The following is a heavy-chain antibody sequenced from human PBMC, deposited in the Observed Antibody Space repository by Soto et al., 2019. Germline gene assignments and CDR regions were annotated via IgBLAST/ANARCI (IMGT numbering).Heavy chain of an antibody. V-gene: IGHV1-18*01. Sequence: ASVKVSCKASGYTFTSYGISWVRQSPGQGLEWMGWISAYNGNTNYAQKLQGRVTMTTDTSTSTAYMELRSLRSDDTAVYYCARCGTMVPWDYYYMDVWGKGTTVTVSS. D-gene: IGHD1-1*01. CDR2: ISAYNGNT. CDR3: ARCGTMVPWDYYYMDV. CDR1: GYTFTSYG. J-gene: IGHJ6*03.